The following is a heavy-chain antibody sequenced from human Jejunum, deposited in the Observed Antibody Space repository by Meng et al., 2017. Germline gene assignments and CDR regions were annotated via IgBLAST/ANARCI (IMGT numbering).Heavy chain of an antibody. CDR2: MTTSGSTT. Sequence: GESLKISCAASGFTLARRAMTWVRQSPGKGLEWVAAMTTSGSTTYYADSVRGRFTISSDTSNNTLYLQMNSLRVEDTAVYYCAKSSSSSYNADYDSWGQGTLVTVSS. V-gene: IGHV3-23*01. J-gene: IGHJ5*01. D-gene: IGHD6-13*01. CDR3: AKSSSSSYNADYDS. CDR1: GFTLARRA.